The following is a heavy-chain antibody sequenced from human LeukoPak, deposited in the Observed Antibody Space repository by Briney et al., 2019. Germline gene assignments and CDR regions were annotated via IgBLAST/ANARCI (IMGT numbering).Heavy chain of an antibody. CDR3: ATRGRPTYYYGSGSYYDDY. D-gene: IGHD3-10*01. Sequence: SETLSLTCTVSGGSISSSSYYWGWIRQPPGKGLEWIGSIYYSGSTYYNPSLKSRVTISVDTSKNQFSLKLSSVTAADTAVYYCATRGRPTYYYGSGSYYDDYWGQGTLVTVSS. J-gene: IGHJ4*02. CDR1: GGSISSSSYY. CDR2: IYYSGST. V-gene: IGHV4-39*07.